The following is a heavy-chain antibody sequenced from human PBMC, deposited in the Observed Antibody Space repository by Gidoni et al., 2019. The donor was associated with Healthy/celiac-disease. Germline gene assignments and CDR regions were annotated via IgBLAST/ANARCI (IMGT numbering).Heavy chain of an antibody. CDR1: ACPISRYY. V-gene: IGHV4-59*01. CDR2: IYYSGST. CDR3: ARDGGKYYYGSGSYPSPLDY. Sequence: QVQLQASCPGLVKPSGPPFLTCPVSACPISRYYWSWIRQPAGKGLEWLGYIYYSGSTNYNPSLKSRVTISVDTSKNQFSLKLSSVTAADTAVYYCARDGGKYYYGSGSYPSPLDYWGQGTLVTVSS. J-gene: IGHJ4*02. D-gene: IGHD3-10*01.